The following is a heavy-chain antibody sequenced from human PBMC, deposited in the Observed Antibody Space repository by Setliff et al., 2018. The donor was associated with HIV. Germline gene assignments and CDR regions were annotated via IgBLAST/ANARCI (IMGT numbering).Heavy chain of an antibody. D-gene: IGHD3-3*01. CDR1: GGFISTYY. V-gene: IGHV4-59*01. J-gene: IGHJ4*02. CDR3: ARGGATYYNFWSGYYFFDY. Sequence: SETLSLTCTVSGGFISTYYWTWIRQSPGKGLEWIGYIYYSGSTNYNPSLKSRVTISVDTSKNQFSLKLSSVTAADTAVYYCARGGATYYNFWSGYYFFDYWGQGTLVTVSS. CDR2: IYYSGST.